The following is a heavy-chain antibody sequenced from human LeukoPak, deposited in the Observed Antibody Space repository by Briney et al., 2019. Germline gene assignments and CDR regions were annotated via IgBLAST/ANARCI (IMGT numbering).Heavy chain of an antibody. Sequence: SETLSLTCTVSGGSISSSSYYWGWIRQPPGKGLEWIGSIYYSGSTYYNPSLKSRVTISVDTSKNQFSLKLSSVTAADTAVYYCARGTGYSSGNFDYWGQGTLVTVSS. V-gene: IGHV4-39*07. CDR2: IYYSGST. CDR3: ARGTGYSSGNFDY. D-gene: IGHD6-19*01. J-gene: IGHJ4*02. CDR1: GGSISSSSYY.